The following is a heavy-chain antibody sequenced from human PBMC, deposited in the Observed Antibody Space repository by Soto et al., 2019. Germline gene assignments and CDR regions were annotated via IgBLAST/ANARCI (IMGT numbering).Heavy chain of an antibody. CDR1: GYSFSGYA. D-gene: IGHD3-3*01. V-gene: IGHV1-3*01. CDR2: INGGNDNT. CDR3: ARDHYYNFWSGYYTGKPFDY. Sequence: ASVKVSCKASGYSFSGYAVHWVRQAPGQRLEWMGWINGGNDNTKYSQKFQDRVTIMKDTSASTHYMELSSLRSEDTAVYYCARDHYYNFWSGYYTGKPFDYWGQGTQVTVSS. J-gene: IGHJ4*02.